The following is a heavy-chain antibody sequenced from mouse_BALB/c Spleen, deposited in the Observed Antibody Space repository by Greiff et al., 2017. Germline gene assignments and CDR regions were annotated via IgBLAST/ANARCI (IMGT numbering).Heavy chain of an antibody. CDR1: GFTFSSYA. V-gene: IGHV5-9-3*01. CDR2: ISSGGSYT. CDR3: ARHDDY. Sequence: EVQGVESGGGLVKPGGSLKLSCAASGFTFSSYAMSWVRQTPEKRLEWVATISSGGSYTYYPDSVKGRFTISRDNAKNTLYLQMSSLRSEDTAMYYCARHDDYWGQGTTLTVSS. J-gene: IGHJ2*01.